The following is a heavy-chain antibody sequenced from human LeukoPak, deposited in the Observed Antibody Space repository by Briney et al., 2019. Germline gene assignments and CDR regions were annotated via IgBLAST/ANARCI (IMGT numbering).Heavy chain of an antibody. J-gene: IGHJ5*02. V-gene: IGHV1-18*01. CDR3: ARGDYDFWSGYYGP. D-gene: IGHD3-3*01. CDR1: GYTFTSYG. Sequence: ASVKVSCKASGYTFTSYGISWVRQAPGQGLEWMGWINAYNGNTNYAQKFQGRVTMTRDTSISTAYMELSRLRSDDTAVYYCARGDYDFWSGYYGPWGQGTLVTVSS. CDR2: INAYNGNT.